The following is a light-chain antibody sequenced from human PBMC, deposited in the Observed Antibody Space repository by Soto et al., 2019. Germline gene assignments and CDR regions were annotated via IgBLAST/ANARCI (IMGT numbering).Light chain of an antibody. J-gene: IGLJ2*01. CDR3: SSYASSNTVL. CDR1: SSDVGGYNY. V-gene: IGLV2-14*01. Sequence: QSALTQPASVSASPGQSITISCTGTSSDVGGYNYVSWYEQHPGKAPKLIIYEVNNRPSGVSSRFSGSKSGNTASLTISGLRAEDEADYYCSSYASSNTVLFGGGTQLTVL. CDR2: EVN.